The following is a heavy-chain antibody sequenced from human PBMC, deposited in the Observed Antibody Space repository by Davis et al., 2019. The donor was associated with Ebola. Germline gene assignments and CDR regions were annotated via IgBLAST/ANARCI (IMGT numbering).Heavy chain of an antibody. CDR2: ISSSSSYT. J-gene: IGHJ5*02. CDR1: GFTFSDYY. D-gene: IGHD6-19*01. V-gene: IGHV3-11*06. Sequence: PGGSLRLSCAASGFTFSDYYMSWIRQAPGKGLEWVSYISSSSSYTNYADSVKGRFTISRDNAKNSLYLQMNSLRAEDTAVYYCARAVAGTRGWFDPWGQGTLVTVSS. CDR3: ARAVAGTRGWFDP.